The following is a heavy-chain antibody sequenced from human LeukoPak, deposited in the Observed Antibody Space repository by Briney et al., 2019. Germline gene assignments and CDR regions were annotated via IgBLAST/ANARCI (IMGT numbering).Heavy chain of an antibody. CDR3: AKDFRKVGATHGLDY. CDR1: GFTFSSYG. Sequence: GGSLRLSCAASGFTFSSYGMRWVRQAPGKGLEWVAFIRYDGSNKYYADSVKGRFTISRDNSKNTLYLQMNSLRAEDTAVYYCAKDFRKVGATHGLDYWGQGTLVTVSS. D-gene: IGHD1-26*01. CDR2: IRYDGSNK. V-gene: IGHV3-30*02. J-gene: IGHJ4*02.